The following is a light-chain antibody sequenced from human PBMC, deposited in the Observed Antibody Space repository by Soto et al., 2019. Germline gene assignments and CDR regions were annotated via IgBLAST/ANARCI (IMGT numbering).Light chain of an antibody. V-gene: IGKV3-15*01. CDR1: QSVSSS. Sequence: DIVRTQSPSTLSVSPGERATLTCLASQSVSSSLAWYQQKPGQAPRLLIYGASTRATGIPARFSVSRSGTEFTLTISSLQSEDFAVYDCQQYNNWPLYTFGQGTQLESK. CDR3: QQYNNWPLYT. CDR2: GAS. J-gene: IGKJ2*01.